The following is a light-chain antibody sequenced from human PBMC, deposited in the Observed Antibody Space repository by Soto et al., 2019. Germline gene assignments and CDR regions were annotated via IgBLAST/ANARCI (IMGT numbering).Light chain of an antibody. CDR2: SDN. CDR3: ATWDDTLNGRV. Sequence: QSVLTQPPSASGTPGQRVTISCSGSSSNIGSYYVYWYQQLPGTAPKLLIHSDNQRPSGVPDRFSGSKSGTSASLAISGLQSGDEADYYCATWDDTLNGRVFGGGTKVTVL. CDR1: SSNIGSYY. J-gene: IGLJ3*02. V-gene: IGLV1-44*01.